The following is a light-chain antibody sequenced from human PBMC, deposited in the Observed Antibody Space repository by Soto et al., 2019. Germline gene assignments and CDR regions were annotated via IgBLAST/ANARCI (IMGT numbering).Light chain of an antibody. CDR3: QQSYSTPFT. Sequence: DTQMTQSPSSLSASVGDRVTITCRTSQSIRSSLNWYQQKPGKAPNHLIYAASRLHSGVPSRFSGSGSGTDFALSIRSLQPADFATYYGQQSYSTPFTFGPGTKVDIK. J-gene: IGKJ3*01. CDR1: QSIRSS. CDR2: AAS. V-gene: IGKV1-39*01.